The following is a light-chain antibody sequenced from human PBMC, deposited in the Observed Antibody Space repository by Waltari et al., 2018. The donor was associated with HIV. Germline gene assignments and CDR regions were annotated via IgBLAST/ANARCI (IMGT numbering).Light chain of an antibody. J-gene: IGLJ1*01. CDR1: SSDVGRYNH. CDR3: CSYGGTYAPYV. V-gene: IGLV2-11*01. CDR2: DVT. Sequence: QSALTQPRSVSGSPGQSVTISCTGTSSDVGRYNHVSWYQQHPGKAPKLMIYDVTERPSGVPDHCSGSKSGNTASLTISGLQAEDEADYYCCSYGGTYAPYVFGTGTKVTVL.